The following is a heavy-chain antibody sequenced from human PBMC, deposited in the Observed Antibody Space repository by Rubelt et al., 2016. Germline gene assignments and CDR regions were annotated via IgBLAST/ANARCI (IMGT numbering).Heavy chain of an antibody. J-gene: IGHJ4*02. Sequence: QVQLQESGPRLVKPSETLSLTCTVSGGSIRSYYWRWVRQPPGKRLEWIGFIYYSGTTNYNPSLKSRFTLSVDTTKNLCALERTFVTAADTAVYYCARGGYLAFPFDYWGLGTLVTVAS. CDR3: ARGGYLAFPFDY. V-gene: IGHV4-59*01. D-gene: IGHD5-12*01. CDR1: GGSIRSYY. CDR2: IYYSGTT.